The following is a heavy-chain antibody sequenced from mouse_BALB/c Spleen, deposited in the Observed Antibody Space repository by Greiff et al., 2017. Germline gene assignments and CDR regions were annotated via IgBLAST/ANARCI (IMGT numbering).Heavy chain of an antibody. CDR2: ISSGGST. J-gene: IGHJ4*01. Sequence: DVKLVESGGGLVKPGGSLKPSCAASGFTFSSYAMSWVRQTPEKRLEWVASISSGGSTYYPDSVKGRFTISRDNARNILYLQMSSLRSEDTAMYYCARRNDYDDYAMDYWGQGTSVTVSS. V-gene: IGHV5-6-5*01. D-gene: IGHD2-4*01. CDR1: GFTFSSYA. CDR3: ARRNDYDDYAMDY.